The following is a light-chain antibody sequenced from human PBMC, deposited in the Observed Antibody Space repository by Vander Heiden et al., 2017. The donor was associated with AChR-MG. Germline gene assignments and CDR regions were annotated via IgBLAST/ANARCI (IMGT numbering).Light chain of an antibody. Sequence: QSALTQPASVSGSTGQSITISCTVSSSDVANYNLVSWYQQHPDKAPKLMIYEVTKRPSGVSNRFSGSKSGNTASLTISGLQAEDEADYYCCSYAGTSTWVFGGGTKLTVL. V-gene: IGLV2-23*02. CDR2: EVT. J-gene: IGLJ3*02. CDR1: SSDVANYNL. CDR3: CSYAGTSTWV.